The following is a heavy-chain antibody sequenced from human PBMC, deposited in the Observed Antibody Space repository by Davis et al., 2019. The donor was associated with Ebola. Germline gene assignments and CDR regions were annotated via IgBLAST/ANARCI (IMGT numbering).Heavy chain of an antibody. D-gene: IGHD1-26*01. CDR3: ARVGGSPWVDY. CDR1: GGSISSGDYY. Sequence: PSETLSLTCTVSGGSISSGDYYWSWIRQPPGKGLEWIGYIYHSGSTYYNPSLKSRVTISVDTSKNQFSLKLSSVTAADTAVYYCARVGGSPWVDYWGQGTLVTVSS. J-gene: IGHJ4*02. CDR2: IYHSGST. V-gene: IGHV4-30-4*01.